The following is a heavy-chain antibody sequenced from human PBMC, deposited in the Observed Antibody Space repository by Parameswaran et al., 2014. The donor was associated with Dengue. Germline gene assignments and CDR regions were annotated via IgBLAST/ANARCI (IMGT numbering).Heavy chain of an antibody. CDR2: ISSSSSYI. J-gene: IGHJ6*02. CDR3: ARAFGVVTYYYYYGMDV. D-gene: IGHD3-3*01. Sequence: KWIRQPPGKGLEWVSSISSSSSYIYYADSVKGRYTISRDNAKNSLYLQMNSLRAEDTAVYYCARAFGVVTYYYYYGMDVWGQGTTVTVSS. V-gene: IGHV3-21*01.